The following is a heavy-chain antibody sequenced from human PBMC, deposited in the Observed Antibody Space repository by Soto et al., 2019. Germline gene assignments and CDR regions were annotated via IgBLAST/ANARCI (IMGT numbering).Heavy chain of an antibody. CDR2: IYHSGST. V-gene: IGHV4-30-2*01. CDR3: ARVGYDFWSGYYSLFDY. J-gene: IGHJ4*02. CDR1: GASISSGGHS. Sequence: SETLSLTCAVSGASISSGGHSWSWIRQPPGKGLEWIGYIYHSGSTYYNPSLKSRVTISVDRSKNQFSLKLSSVTAADTAVYYCARVGYDFWSGYYSLFDYWGQGTLVTVSS. D-gene: IGHD3-3*01.